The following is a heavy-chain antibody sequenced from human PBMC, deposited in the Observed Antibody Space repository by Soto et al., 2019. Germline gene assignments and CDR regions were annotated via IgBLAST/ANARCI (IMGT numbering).Heavy chain of an antibody. D-gene: IGHD3-22*01. Sequence: SETLSLTCAVYGGSFSGYYWSWIRQPPGKGLEWIGEINHSGSTNYNPSLKSRVTISVDTSKNQFSLKLSSVTAADTAVYYCARLHDSSGYYYSADYYGMDVWGQGTTVTVS. J-gene: IGHJ6*02. CDR3: ARLHDSSGYYYSADYYGMDV. CDR1: GGSFSGYY. V-gene: IGHV4-34*01. CDR2: INHSGST.